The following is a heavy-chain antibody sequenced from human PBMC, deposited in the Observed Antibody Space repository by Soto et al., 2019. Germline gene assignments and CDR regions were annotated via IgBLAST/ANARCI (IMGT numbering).Heavy chain of an antibody. D-gene: IGHD6-13*01. Sequence: SAKVSCKASGYTFSSYGVSWARQAPGQGLEWMGWISAYNGHTYYAQKLQGRVTMTTNTSTSTAYMELRSLSSNDTAVYYCARDGASSGTTWLDTWGQGTLVTAPQ. CDR2: ISAYNGHT. CDR3: ARDGASSGTTWLDT. V-gene: IGHV1-18*04. CDR1: GYTFSSYG. J-gene: IGHJ5*02.